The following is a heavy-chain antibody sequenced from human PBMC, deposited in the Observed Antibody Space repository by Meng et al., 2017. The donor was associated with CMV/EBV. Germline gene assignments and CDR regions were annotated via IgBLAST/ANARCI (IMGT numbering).Heavy chain of an antibody. Sequence: GESLKISCAASGFTFSSYSMNWVRQAPGKGLEWVAVISYDGSNKYYADSVKGRFTISRDNSKNTLYLQMNSLRAEDTAVYYCARGLKPELIAARPYYYYGMDVWGQGTTVTVSS. V-gene: IGHV3-30*03. J-gene: IGHJ6*02. CDR1: GFTFSSYS. CDR2: ISYDGSNK. CDR3: ARGLKPELIAARPYYYYGMDV. D-gene: IGHD6-6*01.